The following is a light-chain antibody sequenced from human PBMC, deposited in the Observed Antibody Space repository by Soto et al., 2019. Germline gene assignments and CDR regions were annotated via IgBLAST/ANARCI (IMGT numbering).Light chain of an antibody. CDR3: QQYGSSPGT. Sequence: EIVMTKSPATLSVSQGERATLSCRASQSVSTNLAWYQQKPGQAPRLFFFGASIRAPGLPDRFSGGGSGTDFTLTISRLEPEDFAVYYCQQYGSSPGTFGQGTKV. J-gene: IGKJ1*01. V-gene: IGKV3-20*01. CDR2: GAS. CDR1: QSVSTN.